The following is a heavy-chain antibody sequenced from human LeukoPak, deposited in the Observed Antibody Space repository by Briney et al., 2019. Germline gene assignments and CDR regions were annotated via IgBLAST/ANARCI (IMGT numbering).Heavy chain of an antibody. CDR3: ARHPRQQLVRWWFDP. CDR1: GGSISSGGYY. J-gene: IGHJ5*02. V-gene: IGHV4-30-2*01. Sequence: SETLSLTCTVSGGSISSGGYYWSWIRQPPGKGLEWIGYICHSGSTYYNPSLKSRVTISVDRSKNQFSLKLSSVTAADTAVYYCARHPRQQLVRWWFDPWGQGTLVTVSS. D-gene: IGHD6-13*01. CDR2: ICHSGST.